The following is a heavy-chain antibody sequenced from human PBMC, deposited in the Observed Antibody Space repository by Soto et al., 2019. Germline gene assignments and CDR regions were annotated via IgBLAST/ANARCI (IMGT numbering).Heavy chain of an antibody. D-gene: IGHD6-6*01. CDR2: IAYDGRNK. Sequence: QVQLVESGGGVVQPGRSLRLSCAASGFTFSNNAMYWVRQAPGKGLEWVAVIAYDGRNKFYADSVKGRFTISRDNYQATLYLQMSSLRGDDTSVYYCVRDRGHLVPRYSVYDWCQGTLVTVSS. J-gene: IGHJ4*02. V-gene: IGHV3-30*04. CDR1: GFTFSNNA. CDR3: VRDRGHLVPRYSVYD.